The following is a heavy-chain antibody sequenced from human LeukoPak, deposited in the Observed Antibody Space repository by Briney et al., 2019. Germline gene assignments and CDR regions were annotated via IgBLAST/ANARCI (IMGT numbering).Heavy chain of an antibody. CDR3: ARVERSSGWYGGYYYYMDV. CDR1: GGSISSSSYY. CDR2: IYYSGST. Sequence: PSETLSLTCTVSGGSISSSSYYWGWIRQPPGKGLEWIGSIYYSGSTYYNPSLKSRVTISVDTSKNQFSLKLSSVTAADTAVYYCARVERSSGWYGGYYYYMDVWGKGTTVTVSS. V-gene: IGHV4-39*07. D-gene: IGHD6-19*01. J-gene: IGHJ6*03.